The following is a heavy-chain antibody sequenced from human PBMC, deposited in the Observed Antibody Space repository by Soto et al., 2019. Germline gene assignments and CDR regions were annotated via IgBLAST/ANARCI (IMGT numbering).Heavy chain of an antibody. Sequence: GESLKISCKGSGYSFTSYWISWVRQMPGKGLEWMGRIDPSDSYTSYSPSFQGHVTISADTSISTAYLQWSSLEASDTAMYYCARALRHYYYGMDVWGQGTTVTVSS. CDR1: GYSFTSYW. V-gene: IGHV5-10-1*01. J-gene: IGHJ6*02. CDR3: ARALRHYYYGMDV. CDR2: IDPSDSYT.